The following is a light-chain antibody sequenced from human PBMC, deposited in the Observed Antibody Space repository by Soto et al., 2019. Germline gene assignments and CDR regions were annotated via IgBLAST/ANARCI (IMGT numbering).Light chain of an antibody. CDR2: DVS. CDR3: SSYTSSYTYV. Sequence: QSVLTQPASVSGSPGQSVTISCAGTSSDVGGYNFVSWYQQHPGKAPQLMIYDVSSRPSGVSNRFSGSKSGNTASLTISGIQAEDEADYYCSSYTSSYTYVFGTGTKVT. J-gene: IGLJ1*01. CDR1: SSDVGGYNF. V-gene: IGLV2-14*03.